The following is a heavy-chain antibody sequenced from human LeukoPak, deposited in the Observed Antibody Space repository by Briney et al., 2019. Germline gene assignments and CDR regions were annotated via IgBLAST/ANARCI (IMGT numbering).Heavy chain of an antibody. CDR1: GFTFSTYW. CDR3: AKGVRITMVRGAFDI. Sequence: GGSLRLSCAASGFTFSTYWMSWVRQAPGKGLEWVANIKQDGSEKYYVDSVKGRFTISRDNAKNSLYLQMNSLRAEDTALYYGAKGVRITMVRGAFDIWGQGTMVTVSS. V-gene: IGHV3-7*03. CDR2: IKQDGSEK. J-gene: IGHJ3*02. D-gene: IGHD3-10*01.